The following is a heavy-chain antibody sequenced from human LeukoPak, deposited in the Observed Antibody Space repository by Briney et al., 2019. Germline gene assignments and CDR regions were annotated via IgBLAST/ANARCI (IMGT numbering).Heavy chain of an antibody. D-gene: IGHD3-3*01. CDR2: IYYSGST. J-gene: IGHJ4*02. V-gene: IGHV4-59*01. Sequence: SQTLSLTCTVSGGSISSYYWSRIRQPPGKGMEWIGYIYYSGSTNYNPSLKSRVTISVDTSKNQFSLKLSSVTAADTAVYYCASRSSIWSGYQDTLYYFDSWGQGTLVTVSS. CDR1: GGSISSYY. CDR3: ASRSSIWSGYQDTLYYFDS.